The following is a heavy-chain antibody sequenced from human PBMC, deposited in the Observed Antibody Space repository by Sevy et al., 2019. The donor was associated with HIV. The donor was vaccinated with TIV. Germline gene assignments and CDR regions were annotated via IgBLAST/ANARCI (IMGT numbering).Heavy chain of an antibody. J-gene: IGHJ4*02. Sequence: ASVKVSCRASGYTFTDYYLHWVRQAPGQGLEWMGWINPNNGGTEYAPRFQGRVAMTRDTSISTVYMELSRLGSDDTAVYYCARASHVSGSYTNDYWGQGTLVTVSS. CDR3: ARASHVSGSYTNDY. CDR1: GYTFTDYY. CDR2: INPNNGGT. D-gene: IGHD3-10*01. V-gene: IGHV1-2*02.